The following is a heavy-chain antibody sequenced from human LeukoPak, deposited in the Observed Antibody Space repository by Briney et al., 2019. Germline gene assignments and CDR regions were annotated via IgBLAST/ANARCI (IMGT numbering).Heavy chain of an antibody. V-gene: IGHV4-31*03. Sequence: SETLSLTCTVSGGSIRTAGYYWSRIRQHPGKGLEWIGYIYYSGTPYYNPSLKSRVTISVDTSQSRFSQRLTSVTAADTAVYYCARDAEYYYGSGSYSSGIDVWGQGTTVTVSS. CDR3: ARDAEYYYGSGSYSSGIDV. D-gene: IGHD3-10*01. CDR2: IYYSGTP. CDR1: GGSIRTAGYY. J-gene: IGHJ6*02.